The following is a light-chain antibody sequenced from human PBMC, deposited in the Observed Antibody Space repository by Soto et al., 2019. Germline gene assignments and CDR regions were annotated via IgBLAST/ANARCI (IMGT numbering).Light chain of an antibody. CDR2: DDN. CDR3: GSWDSSLSAYV. J-gene: IGLJ1*01. V-gene: IGLV1-51*01. CDR1: SSNIGGNS. Sequence: VLAHPPSVSAAPGQKVTISCSGSSSNIGGNSVSWYQQLPGTAPKLLIYDDNKRPSGIPDRFSGSKSGTSATLGITGFQTGDEADYYCGSWDSSLSAYVFGTGTKVTVL.